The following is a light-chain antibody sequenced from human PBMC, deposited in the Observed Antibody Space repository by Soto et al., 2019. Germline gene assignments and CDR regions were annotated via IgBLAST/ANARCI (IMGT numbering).Light chain of an antibody. CDR2: TDY. Sequence: QSVLTQPPSTSGTPGQRVTIYCSGSSSNVGINAVHWYQQFPGTAPRLLIYTDYQRPSGVPGRFSGSKSGTSASLAISGLQSEDEADYYCAAWDDSLGGLVFGGGTKLTVL. V-gene: IGLV1-44*01. CDR1: SSNVGINA. J-gene: IGLJ2*01. CDR3: AAWDDSLGGLV.